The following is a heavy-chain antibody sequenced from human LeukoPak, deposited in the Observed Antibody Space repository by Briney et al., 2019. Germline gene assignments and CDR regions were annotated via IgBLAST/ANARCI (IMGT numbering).Heavy chain of an antibody. CDR2: ISWNSGSI. D-gene: IGHD1-1*01. Sequence: GGSLRLSCAASGFTFDDYAMHWVRQAPGKGLEWVSGISWNSGSIGYADSVKGRFTISRDNAKYSLLLQMNSLRAEDTAVYFCAKLLNEGTTYDHWGQGALVTVSS. CDR1: GFTFDDYA. CDR3: AKLLNEGTTYDH. J-gene: IGHJ4*02. V-gene: IGHV3-9*01.